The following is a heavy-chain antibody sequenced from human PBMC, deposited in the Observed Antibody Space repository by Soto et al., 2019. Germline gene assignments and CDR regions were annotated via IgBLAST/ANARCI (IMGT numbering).Heavy chain of an antibody. CDR1: GDSISSYY. D-gene: IGHD1-20*01. V-gene: IGHV4-59*01. J-gene: IGHJ4*02. Sequence: SETLSLTCTVSGDSISSYYWSWIRQPPGKGLEWIGYIYYSGSTNYNPSLKSRVTISVDTSKNQFSLKLSSVTAADTAVYYCARSITGTSIDYWGQGTLVTVSS. CDR2: IYYSGST. CDR3: ARSITGTSIDY.